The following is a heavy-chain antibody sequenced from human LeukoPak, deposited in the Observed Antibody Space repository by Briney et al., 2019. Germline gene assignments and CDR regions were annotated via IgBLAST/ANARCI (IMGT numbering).Heavy chain of an antibody. J-gene: IGHJ4*02. V-gene: IGHV4-39*01. Sequence: PSETLSLTCTVSGVSIGSSTYYWGWIRQPPGKGLDWTGNVYYSGSTYYNPSLKSRVTISVDTSKNQISLKLNSVTAADTAVYYCARQAISGYDPPPFDSWGQGTLVTVSS. CDR3: ARQAISGYDPPPFDS. CDR1: GVSIGSSTYY. D-gene: IGHD5-12*01. CDR2: VYYSGST.